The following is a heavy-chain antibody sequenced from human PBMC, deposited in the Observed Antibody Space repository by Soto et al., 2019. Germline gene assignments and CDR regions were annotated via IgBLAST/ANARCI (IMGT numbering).Heavy chain of an antibody. CDR1: GYTFTSYA. CDR2: INAGNGNT. Sequence: QVQLVQSGAEVKKPGASVKVSCKASGYTFTSYAMHWVRQAPGQRLEWMGWINAGNGNTKYSQKFQGRVTITRDTPARTAYMELSSLRSDDTAVYSCPRHMRPWDTNWFDPWGQGTLVTVSS. D-gene: IGHD5-18*01. J-gene: IGHJ5*02. V-gene: IGHV1-3*01. CDR3: PRHMRPWDTNWFDP.